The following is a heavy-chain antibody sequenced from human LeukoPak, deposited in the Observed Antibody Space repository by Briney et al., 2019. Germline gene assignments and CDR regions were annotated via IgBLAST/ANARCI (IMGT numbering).Heavy chain of an antibody. CDR1: GGSFSGYY. V-gene: IGHV4-34*01. CDR3: ARGMFSPAPTEVYNWFDP. Sequence: SETLSLTCAVYGGSFSGYYWSWIRQPPGKGLEWIGEINHSGSTNYNPSLKSRVTISVDTSKNQFSLKLSSVTAADTAVYYCARGMFSPAPTEVYNWFDPWGQGTLVTVSS. J-gene: IGHJ5*02. CDR2: INHSGST. D-gene: IGHD3-10*02.